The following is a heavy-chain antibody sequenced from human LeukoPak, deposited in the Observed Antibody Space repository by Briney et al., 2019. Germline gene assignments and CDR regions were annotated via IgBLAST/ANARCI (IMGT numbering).Heavy chain of an antibody. CDR1: GFTFGDYA. J-gene: IGHJ4*02. V-gene: IGHV3-49*03. D-gene: IGHD4-17*01. CDR2: IRSKAYGGTT. Sequence: PGGSLRLSCTASGFTFGDYAMGWFRQAPGKGLEWVGFIRSKAYGGTTEYAASVKGRFTISRDDSKSIAYLQMNSLKTEDTAVYYCTRDPQRLDYGDSPGGYWGQGTLVTVSS. CDR3: TRDPQRLDYGDSPGGY.